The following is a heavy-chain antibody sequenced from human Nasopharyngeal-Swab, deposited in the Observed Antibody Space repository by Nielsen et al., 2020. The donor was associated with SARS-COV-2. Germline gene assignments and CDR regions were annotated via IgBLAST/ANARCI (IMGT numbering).Heavy chain of an antibody. CDR1: GFTFSSCG. D-gene: IGHD2-15*01. J-gene: IGHJ4*02. CDR2: IAHDASNE. V-gene: IGHV3-30*03. Sequence: GGSLRLSCAASGFTFSSCGMHWVRQAPGKGLEWVAFIAHDASNEYYGDSVKGRFTISRDNAKNTLYLQMNSLRAEDTAVYYCARDVGGRDNYWGQGALVTVSS. CDR3: ARDVGGRDNY.